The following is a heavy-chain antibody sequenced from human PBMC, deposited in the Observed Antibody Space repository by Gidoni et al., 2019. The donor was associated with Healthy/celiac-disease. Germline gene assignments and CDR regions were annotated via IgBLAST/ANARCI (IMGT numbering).Heavy chain of an antibody. J-gene: IGHJ4*02. CDR1: GGSISSYY. D-gene: IGHD3-22*01. CDR3: ARENYDSSGDYPYFDY. Sequence: QVQLQESGPGLVKPSETLSLTCTVSGGSISSYYWSWIRQPPGKGLEWIGYIYYSGSTNYNPSLKRRVTIAVDTSKNQFSLKLSSVTAADTAVYYCARENYDSSGDYPYFDYWGQGTLVTVSS. CDR2: IYYSGST. V-gene: IGHV4-59*01.